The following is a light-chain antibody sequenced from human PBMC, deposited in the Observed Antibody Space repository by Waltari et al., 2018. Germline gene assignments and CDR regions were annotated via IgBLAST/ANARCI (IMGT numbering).Light chain of an antibody. V-gene: IGKV3-15*01. CDR2: GAS. Sequence: EIVMTQSSATLSVSPGERATLSCRASQSVSSNLAWYQQKPGQAPRPLIYGASTRATGIPARFSGSGSGTEFTLTISSMQSEDFVVYYCQQYNDWPLTFGQGTKVEIK. CDR3: QQYNDWPLT. CDR1: QSVSSN. J-gene: IGKJ1*01.